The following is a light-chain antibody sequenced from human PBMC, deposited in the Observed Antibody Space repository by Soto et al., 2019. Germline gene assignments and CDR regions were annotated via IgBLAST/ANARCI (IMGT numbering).Light chain of an antibody. Sequence: EIVLTQSPGTLSLSPGERGTLSCRASQSVSSNYFAWYQQKPGQAPRLLIYGASSRATGIPDRFSGSGSGTDFTLTISRLEPEDFALYYCQQYGSSPKTFGQGTEVEIK. V-gene: IGKV3-20*01. CDR3: QQYGSSPKT. CDR1: QSVSSNY. CDR2: GAS. J-gene: IGKJ1*01.